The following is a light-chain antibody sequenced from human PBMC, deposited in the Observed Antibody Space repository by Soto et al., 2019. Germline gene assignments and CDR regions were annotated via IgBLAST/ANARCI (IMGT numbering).Light chain of an antibody. V-gene: IGKV3-11*01. Sequence: TVLTQSPATLSLSPGERATLSCKASQSIGNSLGWFQQKPGQAPRLLIDDAFNRATGIPARFNGSGSGSDFTLTISSLEPEDFGVYYCRQRYNWPLTFGGGTKVEIK. CDR1: QSIGNS. J-gene: IGKJ4*01. CDR3: RQRYNWPLT. CDR2: DAF.